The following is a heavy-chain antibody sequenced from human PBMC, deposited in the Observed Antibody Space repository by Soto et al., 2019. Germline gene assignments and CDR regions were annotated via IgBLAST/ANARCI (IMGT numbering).Heavy chain of an antibody. V-gene: IGHV1-8*01. D-gene: IGHD3-3*01. Sequence: ASVKVSCKASGYTFTSYDINWVRQATGQGLEWKGWMNPNSGNTGYAQKFQGRVTMTRNTSISTAYMELSSLRSEDTAVFYCARSPRPSYDFWSGYYNYYGMDVWGQGTTVTVSS. J-gene: IGHJ6*02. CDR1: GYTFTSYD. CDR2: MNPNSGNT. CDR3: ARSPRPSYDFWSGYYNYYGMDV.